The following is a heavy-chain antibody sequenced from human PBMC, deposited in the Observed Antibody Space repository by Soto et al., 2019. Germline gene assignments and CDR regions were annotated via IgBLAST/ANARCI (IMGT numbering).Heavy chain of an antibody. V-gene: IGHV3-23*05. CDR2: IFSGMGNT. Sequence: GGSVRLSCSACGLTINTYTMGWVRLATGKGLEWVSTIFSGMGNTKYGDSVTGRFSISRDNSKNIMYLQMNRLGVDDTAVYYCARVRHHDGIRTFDSWCRRDVVPVSS. J-gene: IGHJ4*02. CDR1: GLTINTYT. CDR3: ARVRHHDGIRTFDS. D-gene: IGHD1-20*01.